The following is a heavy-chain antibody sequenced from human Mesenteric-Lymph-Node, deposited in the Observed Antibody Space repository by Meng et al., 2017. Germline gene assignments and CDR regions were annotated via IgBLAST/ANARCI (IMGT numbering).Heavy chain of an antibody. D-gene: IGHD6-19*01. CDR3: ASFPPPGKQWLVTDY. CDR1: GCGIRLSSW. CDR2: INNSGIT. V-gene: IGHV4-4*02. Sequence: LQCPTPVCWEPTARLSLTGHCDGCGIRLSSWWTCVRHPPGKGLVRSVEINNSGITNSNPAHKSRVTISVDKSKTQFSLKLSSVTAADTAVYYCASFPPPGKQWLVTDYWGQGTLVTVSS. J-gene: IGHJ4*02.